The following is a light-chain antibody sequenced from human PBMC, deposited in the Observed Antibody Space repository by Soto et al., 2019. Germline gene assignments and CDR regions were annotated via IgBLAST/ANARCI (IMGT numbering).Light chain of an antibody. V-gene: IGKV1-12*01. Sequence: DIQMTQSPSSVSASVGDRVTITCRASQGISNWLAWYQQKPGKAPSLLIHAASSLQSGVPSRFSGSGYGTDFPLPISRLQPEEFGNFFCQQANSLPVTFGPGTKVDIK. CDR1: QGISNW. J-gene: IGKJ3*01. CDR2: AAS. CDR3: QQANSLPVT.